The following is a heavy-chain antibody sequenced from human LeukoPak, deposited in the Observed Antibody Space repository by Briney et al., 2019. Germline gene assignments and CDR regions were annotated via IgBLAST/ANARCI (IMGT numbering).Heavy chain of an antibody. CDR1: GFAFSSYE. CDR2: ITISGNSI. Sequence: GGSLRLSCAASGFAFSSYEMNWVRQAPGKGLEWISYITISGNSIYYADSVKGRFTISRDNAKNSLYLQMNSLRAEDTAVYYCARAGSITMIIASLDSWGQGTMVSVSS. CDR3: ARAGSITMIIASLDS. J-gene: IGHJ4*02. D-gene: IGHD3-22*01. V-gene: IGHV3-48*03.